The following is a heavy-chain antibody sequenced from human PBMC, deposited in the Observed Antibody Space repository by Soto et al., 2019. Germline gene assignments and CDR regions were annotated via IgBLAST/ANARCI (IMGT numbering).Heavy chain of an antibody. V-gene: IGHV4-30-2*01. Sequence: SKTLSLTCAVSGGSISSGGYSWSWIRQPPGKGLEWIGYIYHSGSTYYNPSLKSRVTISVDRSKNQFSLKLSSVTAADTAVYYCASSIYDSSGYTIDYWGQGTLVPVYS. CDR2: IYHSGST. D-gene: IGHD3-22*01. J-gene: IGHJ4*02. CDR1: GGSISSGGYS. CDR3: ASSIYDSSGYTIDY.